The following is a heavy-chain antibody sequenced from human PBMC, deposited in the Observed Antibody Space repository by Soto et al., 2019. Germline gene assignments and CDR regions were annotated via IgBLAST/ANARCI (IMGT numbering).Heavy chain of an antibody. CDR3: VKGGWLDY. J-gene: IGHJ4*02. Sequence: GGSLRLSCVASGFPFNTFDMSWVRQAPGKGLEWLSVIRGNSDGIHYADSVKGRFTISRDNSKNTLYLEMNSLRVDDTAIYYCVKGGWLDYWGQGSLVTVSS. CDR2: IRGNSDGI. CDR1: GFPFNTFD. V-gene: IGHV3-23*01. D-gene: IGHD3-22*01.